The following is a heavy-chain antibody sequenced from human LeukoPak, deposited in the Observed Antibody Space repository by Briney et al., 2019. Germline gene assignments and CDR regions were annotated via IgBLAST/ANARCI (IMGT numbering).Heavy chain of an antibody. CDR2: INHSGST. CDR1: GGSFSGYY. V-gene: IGHV4-34*01. Sequence: PSETLFLTCAVYGGSFSGYYWSWIRQPPGKGLEWIGEINHSGSTNYNPSLKSRVTISVDTSKNQFSLKVSSVIAADTAMYYCARGGSRSYTSSTLDYWGQGTLVTVSS. CDR3: ARGGSRSYTSSTLDY. D-gene: IGHD6-6*01. J-gene: IGHJ4*02.